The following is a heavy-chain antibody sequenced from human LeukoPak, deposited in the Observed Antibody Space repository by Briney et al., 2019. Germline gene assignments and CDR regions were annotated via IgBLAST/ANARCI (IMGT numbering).Heavy chain of an antibody. V-gene: IGHV3-23*01. CDR2: ISGSGGST. Sequence: PGGSLRLSCAASGFTFSSYAMSWVRQAPGKGLEWVSGISGSGGSTYYADSVKGRFTISRDNSKNTLYLQMNSLRADDTAVYYCAKNDYGDYFGGDYWGQGTLVTVSS. J-gene: IGHJ4*02. D-gene: IGHD4-17*01. CDR3: AKNDYGDYFGGDY. CDR1: GFTFSSYA.